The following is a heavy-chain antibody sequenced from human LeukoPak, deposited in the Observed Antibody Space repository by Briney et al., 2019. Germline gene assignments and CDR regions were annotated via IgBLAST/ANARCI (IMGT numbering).Heavy chain of an antibody. CDR1: GGTFSSYA. D-gene: IGHD3-22*01. V-gene: IGHV1-69*13. CDR3: ARAVLEGYYDSSGYYCLDY. Sequence: SVKVSCKASGGTFSSYAISWVRQAPGQGLEWMGGIIPIFGTANYAQKFQGRVTITADESTSTAYMELSSLRSEDTAVYYCARAVLEGYYDSSGYYCLDYWGQGTLVTVSP. J-gene: IGHJ4*02. CDR2: IIPIFGTA.